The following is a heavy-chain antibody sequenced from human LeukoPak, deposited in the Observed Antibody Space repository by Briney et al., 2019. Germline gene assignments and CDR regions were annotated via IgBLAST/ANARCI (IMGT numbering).Heavy chain of an antibody. CDR1: GGSFSGYY. V-gene: IGHV4-34*01. Sequence: SETLSLTCAVYGGSFSGYYWSWIRQPPGKGLEWIGEINHSGSTNYNPSLKSRVTISVDTSKNQFSLKLSSVTAADTAVYYCARATYYNDSSGYYPLNWFDPWGQGTLVTVSS. CDR3: ARATYYNDSSGYYPLNWFDP. CDR2: INHSGST. J-gene: IGHJ5*02. D-gene: IGHD3-22*01.